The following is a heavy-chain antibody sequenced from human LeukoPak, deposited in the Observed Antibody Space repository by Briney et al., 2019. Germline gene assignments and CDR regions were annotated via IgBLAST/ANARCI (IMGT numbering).Heavy chain of an antibody. CDR2: INHSGST. Sequence: SETLSLTCAVYGGSFSGYYWSWIRQPPGKGLEWIGEINHSGSTNYNPSLKSRVTISVDTSKNQFSLKLSSVTAADTAEYYCARGVSSGWYARRAYYFDYWGQGTLVTVSS. J-gene: IGHJ4*02. CDR1: GGSFSGYY. V-gene: IGHV4-34*01. CDR3: ARGVSSGWYARRAYYFDY. D-gene: IGHD6-19*01.